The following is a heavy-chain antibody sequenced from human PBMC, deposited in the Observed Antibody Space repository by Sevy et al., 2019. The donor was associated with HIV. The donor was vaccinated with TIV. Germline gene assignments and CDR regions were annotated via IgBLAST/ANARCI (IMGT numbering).Heavy chain of an antibody. CDR2: IIPIFGTA. CDR1: GGTFSSYA. Sequence: ASVKVSCKASGGTFSSYAMSWVRQAPGQGLEWMGGIIPIFGTANYAQKFQGRVTITADESTSTAYMELSSLRSEDTAVYYCARDRAEGGSYGYWGQGTLVTVSS. V-gene: IGHV1-69*13. J-gene: IGHJ4*02. D-gene: IGHD1-26*01. CDR3: ARDRAEGGSYGY.